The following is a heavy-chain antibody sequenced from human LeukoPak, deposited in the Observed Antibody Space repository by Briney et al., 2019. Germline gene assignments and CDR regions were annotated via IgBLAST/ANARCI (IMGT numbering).Heavy chain of an antibody. CDR3: ARGIFIEGPGWGLEH. V-gene: IGHV4-30-4*01. J-gene: IGHJ1*01. Sequence: SETLSLTCTVSGGSISSGDYYWSWIRQPPGKGLEWIGYIYYSGSTYYNPSLKSRVTISVDTSKNQFSLKLSSVTAADTAVYYCARGIFIEGPGWGLEHWGQGGLVTVSS. D-gene: IGHD6-13*01. CDR2: IYYSGST. CDR1: GGSISSGDYY.